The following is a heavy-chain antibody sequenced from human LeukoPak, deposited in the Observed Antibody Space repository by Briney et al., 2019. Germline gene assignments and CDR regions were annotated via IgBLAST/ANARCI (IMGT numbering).Heavy chain of an antibody. V-gene: IGHV3-33*06. J-gene: IGHJ1*01. CDR3: AKSLAGVAV. Sequence: PGRSLRLSCAASGFTFSSYGMHWVRQAPGKGLEWVAVIWYDGSNKYYGDSVKGRFTISRDNSKNTLYLQMNSLRAEDTAVFYCAKSLAGVAVWGQGTLVSVAS. D-gene: IGHD5-12*01. CDR2: IWYDGSNK. CDR1: GFTFSSYG.